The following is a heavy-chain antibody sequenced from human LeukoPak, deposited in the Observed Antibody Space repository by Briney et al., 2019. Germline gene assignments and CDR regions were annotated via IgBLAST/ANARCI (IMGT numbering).Heavy chain of an antibody. D-gene: IGHD2-21*01. Sequence: GGSLRLSCAASGFTFDDYAMHWVRQPPGKGLEWVSLISGDGGSTYYADSVKGRFTISRDNSKNSLYLQMNSLRTEDTALYYCAKDMTPYFSYYYYGMDVWGQGTTVTVSS. CDR1: GFTFDDYA. J-gene: IGHJ6*02. CDR2: ISGDGGST. V-gene: IGHV3-43*02. CDR3: AKDMTPYFSYYYYGMDV.